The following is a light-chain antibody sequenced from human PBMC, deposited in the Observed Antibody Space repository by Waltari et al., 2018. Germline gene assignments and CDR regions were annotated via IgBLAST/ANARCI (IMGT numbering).Light chain of an antibody. CDR1: SGHSRHI. CDR3: QTGGHGTWV. J-gene: IGLJ3*02. CDR2: LNADGSH. Sequence: QLVLTQSPSASASLGASVKLTCTLSSGHSRHIIAWLQQLPEKGPRFLMKLNADGSHSRGAEIPDRFSGSSSGAERYLTISSLQPEDEADYYCQTGGHGTWVFGGGTKLTVL. V-gene: IGLV4-69*01.